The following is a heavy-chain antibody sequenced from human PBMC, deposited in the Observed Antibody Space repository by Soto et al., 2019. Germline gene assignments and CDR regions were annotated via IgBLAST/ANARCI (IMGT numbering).Heavy chain of an antibody. V-gene: IGHV3-74*01. CDR3: AITESGWYSEGAFDI. D-gene: IGHD6-19*01. CDR1: GFTFSSYW. Sequence: SLRLSCAASGFTFSSYWMHWVRQAPGKGLVWVSRINSDGSSTSYADSVKGRFTISRDNAKNTLYLQMNSLRAEDTAVYYCAITESGWYSEGAFDIWGQGTMVTVSS. J-gene: IGHJ3*02. CDR2: INSDGSST.